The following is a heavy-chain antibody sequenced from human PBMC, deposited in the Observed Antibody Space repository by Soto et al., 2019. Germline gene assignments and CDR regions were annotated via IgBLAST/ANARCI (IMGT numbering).Heavy chain of an antibody. J-gene: IGHJ6*02. V-gene: IGHV1-18*01. CDR2: ISGDNANT. D-gene: IGHD2-15*01. CDR1: GYSFTRYG. Sequence: QLLQSGAAVKKPGSSVKVSCKASGYSFTRYGITWLRQAPGKGLEWMGWISGDNANTNYAQEFQGRVTMTTDTSTSTVYMELRSLRSDDTAVYDCASAFLGIIRHGFCSGVSCYPYHYYFAMDVCGQGTTGTVSS. CDR3: ASAFLGIIRHGFCSGVSCYPYHYYFAMDV.